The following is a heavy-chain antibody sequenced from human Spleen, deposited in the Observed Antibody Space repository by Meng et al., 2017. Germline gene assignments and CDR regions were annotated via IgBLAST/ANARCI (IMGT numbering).Heavy chain of an antibody. CDR1: GGSFSDYY. Sequence: QWELETGGVGLVKPSETLSLTCVVSGGSFSDYYWSWIRQPPGKGLEWIGEINHSGSTNYNPSLESRATISVDTSQNNLSLKLSSVTAADSAVYYCARGPTTMAHDFDCWGQGTLVTVSS. V-gene: IGHV4-34*01. D-gene: IGHD4-11*01. CDR2: INHSGST. CDR3: ARGPTTMAHDFDC. J-gene: IGHJ4*02.